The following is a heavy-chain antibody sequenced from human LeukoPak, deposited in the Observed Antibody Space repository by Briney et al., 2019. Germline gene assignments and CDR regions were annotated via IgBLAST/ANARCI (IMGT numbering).Heavy chain of an antibody. Sequence: QPGRSLRLSCAASGFTFSSYGMHWVRQAPGKGLEWVAVIWYDGSNKYYADSVKGRFTISRDNSKNTLYLQMNSLRAEDTAVYYCARGSSGFDYYYMDVRGKGTTVTVSS. J-gene: IGHJ6*03. CDR1: GFTFSSYG. D-gene: IGHD3-22*01. CDR3: ARGSSGFDYYYMDV. V-gene: IGHV3-33*01. CDR2: IWYDGSNK.